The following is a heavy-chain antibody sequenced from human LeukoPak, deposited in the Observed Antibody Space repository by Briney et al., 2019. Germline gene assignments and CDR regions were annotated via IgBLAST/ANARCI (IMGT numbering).Heavy chain of an antibody. CDR3: ARDSKQQPPLDY. CDR2: IRCDGSNK. J-gene: IGHJ4*02. D-gene: IGHD6-13*01. CDR1: GFTFSSYG. V-gene: IGHV3-30*02. Sequence: GGSLRLSCAASGFTFSSYGMHWVRQAPGKGLEWVAFIRCDGSNKYYADSVKGRFTISRDNSKNTLYLQMNSLRSDDTAVYYCARDSKQQPPLDYWGQGTLVTVSS.